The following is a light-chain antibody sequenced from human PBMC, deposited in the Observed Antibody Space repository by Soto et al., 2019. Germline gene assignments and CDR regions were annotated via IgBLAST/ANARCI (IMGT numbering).Light chain of an antibody. CDR3: QQSYNKPYT. Sequence: DIQMTQSPSSLSASVGDRVIITCRASQNIDIYLNWYQQKLGKAPKLLIASASNLQFGVPSRFGGSGSGTEFTLTVSSLQPEDFATYYCQQSYNKPYTFGQGTKLEIK. CDR2: SAS. V-gene: IGKV1-39*01. J-gene: IGKJ2*01. CDR1: QNIDIY.